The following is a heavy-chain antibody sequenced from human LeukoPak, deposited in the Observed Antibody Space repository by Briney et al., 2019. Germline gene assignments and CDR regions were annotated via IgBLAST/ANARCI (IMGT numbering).Heavy chain of an antibody. CDR1: GGSISSGGYY. J-gene: IGHJ6*02. CDR3: ARDRRTSGSDFGMDV. D-gene: IGHD3-22*01. Sequence: MASETLSLTCTVSGGSISSGGYYWSWIRQHPGKGLERIGYIYYSGSTYYNPSLKSRVTISVDTSKNQFSLKLSSVTAADTAFYFCARDRRTSGSDFGMDVWGQGTTVTVSS. V-gene: IGHV4-31*03. CDR2: IYYSGST.